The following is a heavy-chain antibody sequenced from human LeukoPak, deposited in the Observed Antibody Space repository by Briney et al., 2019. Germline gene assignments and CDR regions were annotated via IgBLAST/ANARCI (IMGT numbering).Heavy chain of an antibody. J-gene: IGHJ6*03. V-gene: IGHV1-69*05. Sequence: SVKVSCKASGYTFTSYGISWVRQAPGQGLEWMGGIIPIFGTANYAQKFQGRVTITTDESTSTAYMELSSLRSEDTAVYYCARGDGSAAKYYYYMDVWGKGTTVTVSS. CDR2: IIPIFGTA. CDR1: GYTFTSYG. CDR3: ARGDGSAAKYYYYMDV. D-gene: IGHD2-2*01.